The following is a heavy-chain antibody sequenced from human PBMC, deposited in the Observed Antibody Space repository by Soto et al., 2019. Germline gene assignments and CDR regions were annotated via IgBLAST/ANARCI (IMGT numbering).Heavy chain of an antibody. CDR3: ARDGYHTAMVIHFDY. V-gene: IGHV1-69*13. Sequence: SVKVSCKASGGTFSSYAISWVRQAPGQGLEWMGGIIPIFGTANYAQKFQGRVTITADESTSTAYMELSSLRSEDTAVYYCARDGYHTAMVIHFDYWGQGTLVTVSS. J-gene: IGHJ4*02. CDR1: GGTFSSYA. D-gene: IGHD5-18*01. CDR2: IIPIFGTA.